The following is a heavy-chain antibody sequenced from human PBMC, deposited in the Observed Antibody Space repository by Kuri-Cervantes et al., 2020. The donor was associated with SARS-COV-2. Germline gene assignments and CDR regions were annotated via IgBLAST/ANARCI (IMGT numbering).Heavy chain of an antibody. CDR3: ARDRAYYYDSTDY. CDR2: ISWNSGSI. V-gene: IGHV3-9*01. D-gene: IGHD3-22*01. CDR1: GFTFDDYA. Sequence: SLKISCAASGFTFDDYAMHWVRQAPGKGLEWVSGISWNSGSIGYADSVKGRFTISRDNAKNSLYLQMNSLRAEDTAVYYCARDRAYYYDSTDYWGQGTLVTVSS. J-gene: IGHJ4*02.